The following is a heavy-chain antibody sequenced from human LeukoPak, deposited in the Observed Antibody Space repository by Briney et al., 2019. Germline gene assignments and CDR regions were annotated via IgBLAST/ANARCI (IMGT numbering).Heavy chain of an antibody. J-gene: IGHJ4*02. CDR1: GFTFSSYE. CDR2: ISSSGSTI. CDR3: AREYYYDSSGYWLGHFDY. Sequence: GGSLRLSCAASGFTFSSYEMNWVRQAPGKGLEWVSYISSSGSTIYYADSVKGRFTISRDNAKNSLYLQMNSLRAEDTAVYYCAREYYYDSSGYWLGHFDYWGQGTLVTVSS. V-gene: IGHV3-48*03. D-gene: IGHD3-22*01.